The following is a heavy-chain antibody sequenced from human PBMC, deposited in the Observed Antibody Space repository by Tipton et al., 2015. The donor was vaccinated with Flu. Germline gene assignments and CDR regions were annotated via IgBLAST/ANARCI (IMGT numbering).Heavy chain of an antibody. CDR3: ARVGSGRSEYFQH. CDR2: IYYSGST. D-gene: IGHD6-25*01. J-gene: IGHJ1*01. V-gene: IGHV4-31*03. CDR1: GGSISSGGYY. Sequence: TLSLTCTVSGGSISSGGYYWSWIRQHPGKGLEWIGYIYYSGSTYYNPSLKSRVTISVDTSKNQFSLKLSSVTAADTAVYYCARVGSGRSEYFQHWGQGTLVPVSS.